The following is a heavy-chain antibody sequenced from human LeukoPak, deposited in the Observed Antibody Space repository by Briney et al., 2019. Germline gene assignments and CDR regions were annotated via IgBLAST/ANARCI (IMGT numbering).Heavy chain of an antibody. CDR1: GFTFSSYA. CDR3: AKTGFQWGEYFYYMDV. V-gene: IGHV3-30-3*02. J-gene: IGHJ6*03. D-gene: IGHD1-14*01. CDR2: ISYDGSNK. Sequence: HPGGSLRLSCAASGFTFSSYAMHWVRQAPGKGLEWVAVISYDGSNKYYADSVKGRFTISRDNSKNTLYFQMNSLIYEDTAVYYCAKTGFQWGEYFYYMDVWGKGTTVTVSS.